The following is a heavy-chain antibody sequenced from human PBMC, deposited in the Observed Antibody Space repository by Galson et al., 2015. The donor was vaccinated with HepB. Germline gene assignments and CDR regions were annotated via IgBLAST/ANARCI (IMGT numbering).Heavy chain of an antibody. CDR1: EFTFSSYA. Sequence: SQRLSCAASEFTFSSYAMHWVRQAPGKGLEWVAVISYDGSNKYYADSVKGRFTISRDNSKNTLYLQMNSLRAEDTAVYYCARGLNWGASYYFDYWGQGTLVTVSS. V-gene: IGHV3-30-3*01. CDR2: ISYDGSNK. J-gene: IGHJ4*02. D-gene: IGHD7-27*01. CDR3: ARGLNWGASYYFDY.